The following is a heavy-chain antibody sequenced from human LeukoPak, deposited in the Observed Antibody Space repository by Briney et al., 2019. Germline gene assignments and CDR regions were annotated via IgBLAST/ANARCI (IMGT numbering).Heavy chain of an antibody. D-gene: IGHD3-22*01. V-gene: IGHV5-51*01. Sequence: GESLKISCKGSGYSFTSYWIGWVGQMPGKGLEWMGIIYPGDADTSYRPSFQGQVTISADKSISTTYLQWSSLNASDTAMYYCARFYDSSRYYFDSWGQGTLVTVSS. J-gene: IGHJ4*02. CDR3: ARFYDSSRYYFDS. CDR2: IYPGDADT. CDR1: GYSFTSYW.